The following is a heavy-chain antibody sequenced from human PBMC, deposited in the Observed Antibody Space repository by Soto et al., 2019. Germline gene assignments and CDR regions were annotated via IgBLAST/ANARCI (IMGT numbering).Heavy chain of an antibody. CDR3: ARRPNCSGGIYYYGLDN. CDR1: GYTFTNSD. J-gene: IGHJ4*02. Sequence: QVQLVQSGAEVKKPGASVKVSCKASGYTFTNSDINWVRQAPGQGLEWMGWMNPDSGHAAYAQKFQGRVTLTTSTSTYTEYMAMRSLGSEDTAVYYCARRPNCSGGIYYYGLDNWGQGTLVTVSS. D-gene: IGHD3-10*01. CDR2: MNPDSGHA. V-gene: IGHV1-8*01.